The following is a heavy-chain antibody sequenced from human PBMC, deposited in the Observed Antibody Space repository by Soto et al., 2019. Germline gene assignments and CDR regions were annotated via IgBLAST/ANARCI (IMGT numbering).Heavy chain of an antibody. CDR3: ARQSGVGATVNDAFDI. CDR2: IYYSGST. Sequence: QLQLQESGPGLVKPSETLSLTCTVSGGSISSSSYYWGWIRQPPGKGLEWIGSIYYSGSTYYNPSLKSRVTISVDTSKNQFSLKLSSVTAADTAVYYCARQSGVGATVNDAFDIWGQGTMVTVSS. J-gene: IGHJ3*02. V-gene: IGHV4-39*01. CDR1: GGSISSSSYY. D-gene: IGHD1-26*01.